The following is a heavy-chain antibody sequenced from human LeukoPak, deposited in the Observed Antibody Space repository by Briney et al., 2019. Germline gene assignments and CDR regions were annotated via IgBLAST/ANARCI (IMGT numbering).Heavy chain of an antibody. CDR2: ISGSGGST. Sequence: PGGSLRLSCAASGFTFSSYAMSWVRQAPGKGLEWVSAISGSGGSTYYADSVKGRFTISRDNSKNTLYLQMNSLRAEDTAVYYCARAIAAAGSRGAFDIWGQGTMVTVSS. D-gene: IGHD6-13*01. J-gene: IGHJ3*02. V-gene: IGHV3-23*01. CDR3: ARAIAAAGSRGAFDI. CDR1: GFTFSSYA.